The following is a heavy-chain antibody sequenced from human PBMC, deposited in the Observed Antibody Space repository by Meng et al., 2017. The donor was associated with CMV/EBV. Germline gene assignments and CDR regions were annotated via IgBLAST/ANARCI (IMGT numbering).Heavy chain of an antibody. CDR2: FSQSGST. CDR3: ATQDAFCSVF. Sequence: SETLSLTCAVSGGSITISNWWSWVRQPPGKGLEWIGEFSQSGSTNYSPSPKSRVTMSLDKSKNQFSLQLSSVTAADTAVYYCATQDAFCSVFWGQGALVTVSS. D-gene: IGHD2-15*01. CDR1: GGSITISNW. J-gene: IGHJ4*02. V-gene: IGHV4-4*02.